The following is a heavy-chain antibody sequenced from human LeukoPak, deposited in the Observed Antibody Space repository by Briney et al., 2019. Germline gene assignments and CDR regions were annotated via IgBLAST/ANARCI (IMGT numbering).Heavy chain of an antibody. D-gene: IGHD2-21*01. CDR1: GFTFSSYA. Sequence: GGSLRLSCAASGFTFSSYAMRWVRQAPGKGLEWVSGISGSGGSTYYADSVKGRFTISRDNAKNTLYLQINSLRAEDTAVYYCARDDSRGFAYWGQGTLVTVSS. J-gene: IGHJ4*02. CDR3: ARDDSRGFAY. V-gene: IGHV3-23*01. CDR2: ISGSGGST.